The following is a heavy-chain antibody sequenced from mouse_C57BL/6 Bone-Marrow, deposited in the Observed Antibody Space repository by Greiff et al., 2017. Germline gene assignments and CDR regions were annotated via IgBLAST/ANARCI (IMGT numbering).Heavy chain of an antibody. Sequence: QVQLQQPGAELVMPGASVKLSCKASGYTFTSYWMHWVKQRPGQGLEWIGELDPSDSYTNYNHKFKGKSTLTVDKSSSSGYMQLRILTSEASAVYYCAREGMLSAWFAYWGQGTLVTVSA. CDR3: AREGMLSAWFAY. CDR1: GYTFTSYW. J-gene: IGHJ3*01. CDR2: LDPSDSYT. V-gene: IGHV1-69*01. D-gene: IGHD3-2*02.